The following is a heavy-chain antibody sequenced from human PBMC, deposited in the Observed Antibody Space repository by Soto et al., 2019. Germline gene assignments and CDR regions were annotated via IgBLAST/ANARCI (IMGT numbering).Heavy chain of an antibody. CDR3: AMSTQQLAFDAFDI. CDR2: MNPNSGNT. J-gene: IGHJ3*02. CDR1: GYTFTSYD. Sequence: ASVKVSCKASGYTFTSYDINWVRQATGQGLEWMGWMNPNSGNTGYAQKFQGRVTMTRNTSISTAYMELSSLRSEDTAVYYCAMSTQQLAFDAFDIWGQGTMVTVSS. V-gene: IGHV1-8*01. D-gene: IGHD6-13*01.